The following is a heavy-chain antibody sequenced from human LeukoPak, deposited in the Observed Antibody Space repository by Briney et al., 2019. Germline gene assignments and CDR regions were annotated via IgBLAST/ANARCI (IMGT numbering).Heavy chain of an antibody. CDR2: IYYSGST. CDR3: ARRETYYYDSSASDWYFDL. D-gene: IGHD3-22*01. Sequence: SETLSLTCTVSGGSISSYYWSWIRQPPGKGLEWIGYIYYSGSTNYNPSLKSRVTISVDTSKNPFSLKLSSVTAADTAVYYCARRETYYYDSSASDWYFDLWGRGTLVTVSS. V-gene: IGHV4-59*01. CDR1: GGSISSYY. J-gene: IGHJ2*01.